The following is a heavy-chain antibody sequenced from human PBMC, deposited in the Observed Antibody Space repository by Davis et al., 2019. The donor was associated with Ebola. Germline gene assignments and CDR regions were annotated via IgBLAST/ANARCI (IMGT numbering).Heavy chain of an antibody. D-gene: IGHD4-17*01. V-gene: IGHV4-59*02. CDR2: IHDSGNT. Sequence: SETLSLTCTVSGGSVDLYYWSWIRQPPGKGLEWIGHIHDSGNTNYNPSLKSRVTISIDRPKNQFSLKLSSVTAADTAVYYCARGNYGDYIVLYYYNMDVWGQGTTVTVSS. J-gene: IGHJ6*02. CDR1: GGSVDLYY. CDR3: ARGNYGDYIVLYYYNMDV.